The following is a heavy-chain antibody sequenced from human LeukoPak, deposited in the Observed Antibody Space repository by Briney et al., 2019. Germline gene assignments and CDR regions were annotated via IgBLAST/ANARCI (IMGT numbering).Heavy chain of an antibody. Sequence: GGSLRLSCAASGFTLSSYWMHWVRQAPGKGLVWVSRINTDGSSTSYADSVKGRFTISRDNAKNTLYLQMNSLRAEDTAVYYCASVSYYYDSSGYDFDYWGQGTLVTVSS. D-gene: IGHD3-22*01. J-gene: IGHJ4*02. CDR2: INTDGSST. V-gene: IGHV3-74*01. CDR1: GFTLSSYW. CDR3: ASVSYYYDSSGYDFDY.